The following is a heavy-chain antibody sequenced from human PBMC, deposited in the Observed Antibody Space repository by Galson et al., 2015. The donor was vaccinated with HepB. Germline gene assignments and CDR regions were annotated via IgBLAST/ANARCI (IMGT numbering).Heavy chain of an antibody. J-gene: IGHJ6*02. D-gene: IGHD4-17*01. CDR1: VFNISNNY. Sequence: SLRLSCAASVFNISNNYMSWVRQAPGKGLEWVSVIYKNGTTNYADSVKGRFTISRDTSKNTLYLQMNNLRGEDTAVYYYARDQGDDYVNYYYYYGMDVWGQGTTVTVSS. V-gene: IGHV3-66*03. CDR3: ARDQGDDYVNYYYYYGMDV. CDR2: IYKNGTT.